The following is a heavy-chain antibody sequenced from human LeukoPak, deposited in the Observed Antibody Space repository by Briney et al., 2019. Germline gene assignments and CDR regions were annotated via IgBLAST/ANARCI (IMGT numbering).Heavy chain of an antibody. D-gene: IGHD3-22*01. V-gene: IGHV3-23*01. CDR1: GFTFSSYA. CDR2: IGGRGGTT. Sequence: GGSLRLSCAASGFTFSSYAMTWVRQAPGKGLEWVSVIGGRGGTTYYADSVKGRFTISRDNSKNTLFLQMNSLRADDTAVYYRAKSLRAISDSGGYYSYFDYWGQGTLVTVSS. CDR3: AKSLRAISDSGGYYSYFDY. J-gene: IGHJ4*02.